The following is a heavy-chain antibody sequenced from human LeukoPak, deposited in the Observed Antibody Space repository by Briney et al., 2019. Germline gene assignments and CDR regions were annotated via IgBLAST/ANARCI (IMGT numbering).Heavy chain of an antibody. D-gene: IGHD6-13*01. J-gene: IGHJ4*02. Sequence: WIRQSPGKGLEWVANINRDGSAKTYVDSLKGRFTISRDNAKNSLYLQMSGLRAEDTAVYYCATAPAAADSFWGQGTLVAVSS. CDR2: INRDGSAK. CDR3: ATAPAAADSF. V-gene: IGHV3-7*01.